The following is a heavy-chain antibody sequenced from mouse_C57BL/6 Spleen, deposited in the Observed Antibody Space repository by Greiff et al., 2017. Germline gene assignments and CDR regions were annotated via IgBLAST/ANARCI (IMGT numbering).Heavy chain of an antibody. CDR2: IDPSDSET. J-gene: IGHJ2*01. D-gene: IGHD2-1*01. CDR3: ARGEGNYYFDY. V-gene: IGHV1-52*01. CDR1: GYTFTSYW. Sequence: QVQLQQPGAELVRPGSSVKLSCKASGYTFTSYWMHWVKQRPIQGLEWIGNIDPSDSETHYNQKFKDKATLTVDKSSSTAYMQLSSLTSEDSAVYYWARGEGNYYFDYWGQGTTLTVSS.